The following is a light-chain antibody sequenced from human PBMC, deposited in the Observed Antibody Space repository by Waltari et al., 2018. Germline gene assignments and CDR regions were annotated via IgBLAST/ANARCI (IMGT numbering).Light chain of an antibody. Sequence: QSALTQPASVSGSPGQSITITCTGTSDDIGDYNYVSWYQQLPGKAPKLIIYEVTNRPSGVSDRFAGSNSGNTAALTISGLLPDDEAQYHCSSYTLSSSLVLFGGGTKVTVL. J-gene: IGLJ2*01. CDR1: SDDIGDYNY. CDR3: SSYTLSSSLVL. CDR2: EVT. V-gene: IGLV2-14*01.